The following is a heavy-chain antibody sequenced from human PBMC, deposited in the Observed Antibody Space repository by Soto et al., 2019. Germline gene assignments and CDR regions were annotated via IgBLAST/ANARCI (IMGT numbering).Heavy chain of an antibody. CDR1: GFSLSTRGVG. CDR2: IYWDDDK. D-gene: IGHD3-10*01. CDR3: ALSLPIYYYGSGSYSGYFDY. V-gene: IGHV2-5*02. J-gene: IGHJ4*02. Sequence: QITLKESGPPLVKPTQTLTLTCTFSGFSLSTRGVGVGWIRQPPGKALEWLALIYWDDDKRYSPSLKSRLTITKDTSKNQVVLTMTNMDPVDTATYYCALSLPIYYYGSGSYSGYFDYWGQGTLVTVSS.